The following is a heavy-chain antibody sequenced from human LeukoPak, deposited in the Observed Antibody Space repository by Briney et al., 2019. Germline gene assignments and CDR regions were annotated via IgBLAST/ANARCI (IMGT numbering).Heavy chain of an antibody. CDR2: INSDGSST. D-gene: IGHD4-23*01. CDR1: GFTFSGFW. J-gene: IGHJ4*02. V-gene: IGHV3-74*01. CDR3: ARDWNYGGTIDF. Sequence: GGSLRLSCAASGFTFSGFWMHWVRQTPGKGLVGVSRINSDGSSTYYADSVKGRFTISRDNSKNTLYLQMNSLRADDTAVYYCARDWNYGGTIDFWGQGTLVAVSS.